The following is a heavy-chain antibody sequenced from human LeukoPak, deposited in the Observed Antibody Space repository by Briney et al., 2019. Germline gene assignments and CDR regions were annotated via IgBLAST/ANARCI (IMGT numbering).Heavy chain of an antibody. J-gene: IGHJ4*02. V-gene: IGHV3-30*18. CDR2: TSSDLNVK. CDR3: AKGLPYYDYVWGSYRPSSYFDY. CDR1: GFTFRNYV. D-gene: IGHD3-16*02. Sequence: GGSLGLSCAASGFTFRNYVIHWVRQAPGKGLEWVAVTSSDLNVKLYADSVKGRFTISRDNSKNTLYLQMNSLRAEDTAVYYCAKGLPYYDYVWGSYRPSSYFDYWGQGTLVTVSS.